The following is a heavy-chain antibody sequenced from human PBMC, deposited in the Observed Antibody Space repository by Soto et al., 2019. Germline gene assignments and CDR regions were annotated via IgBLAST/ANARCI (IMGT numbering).Heavy chain of an antibody. CDR3: VRAHSSSWYDRDAFDI. CDR2: INAGNGNT. J-gene: IGHJ3*02. Sequence: GASVKVSCKASGYTFTSYAMHWVRQAPGQRLEWMGWINAGNGNTKYSQKFQGRVTITRDTSASTAYMELSSLRSEDTAVYYCVRAHSSSWYDRDAFDIWGQGTMVTVSS. CDR1: GYTFTSYA. D-gene: IGHD6-13*01. V-gene: IGHV1-3*01.